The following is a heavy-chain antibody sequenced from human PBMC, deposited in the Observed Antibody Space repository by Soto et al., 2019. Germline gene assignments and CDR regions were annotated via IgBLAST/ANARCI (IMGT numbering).Heavy chain of an antibody. Sequence: EVQLEESGGGLVQPGGSLRLSCAASGFTFSSYWMSWVRQAPGKGREWVANIKQDGSEKYYVDSVRGRFTISRDNAKNSLYLQMNSLRAEDTAVYFCARVAYSYGWIFDYWGRGTLVTVSS. CDR3: ARVAYSYGWIFDY. J-gene: IGHJ4*01. V-gene: IGHV3-7*01. CDR1: GFTFSSYW. CDR2: IKQDGSEK. D-gene: IGHD6-19*01.